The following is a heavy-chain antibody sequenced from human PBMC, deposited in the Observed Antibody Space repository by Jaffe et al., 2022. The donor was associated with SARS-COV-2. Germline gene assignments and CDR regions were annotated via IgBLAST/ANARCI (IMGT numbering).Heavy chain of an antibody. V-gene: IGHV4-34*01. CDR3: ASSRRYSNNDWDYYMDV. D-gene: IGHD1-26*01. CDR2: INSSGST. J-gene: IGHJ6*03. Sequence: QVQLQQWGAGLLKPSETLSLTCGVYGGSFSGHYWSWIRQSPGKGLEWIGEINSSGSTIYNVSLKGRVTVSIDTSKNQFSLRLRSVTAADTAVYYCASSRRYSNNDWDYYMDVWGKGATVTVSS. CDR1: GGSFSGHY.